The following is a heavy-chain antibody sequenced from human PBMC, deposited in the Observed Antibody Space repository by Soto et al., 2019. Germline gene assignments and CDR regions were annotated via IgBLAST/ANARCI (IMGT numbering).Heavy chain of an antibody. V-gene: IGHV4-59*08. D-gene: IGHD2-2*01. CDR3: ARLNRDIVVVPAAMIWFDP. Sequence: SETLSLTCTVSGGSISSYYWSWIRQPPGKGLEWIGYIYYSGSTNYNPSLKSRVTISVDTSKNQFSLKLSSVTAADTAVYHCARLNRDIVVVPAAMIWFDPWGQGTLVTVSS. CDR2: IYYSGST. CDR1: GGSISSYY. J-gene: IGHJ5*02.